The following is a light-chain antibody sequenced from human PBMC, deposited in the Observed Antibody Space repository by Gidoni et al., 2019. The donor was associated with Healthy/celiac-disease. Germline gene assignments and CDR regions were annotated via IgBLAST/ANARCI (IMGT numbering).Light chain of an antibody. J-gene: IGKJ1*01. Sequence: VIWMTQSPSLLSASTGDRVTISCRISQGISSYLAWYQQKPGNAPELLIYAASTWQSGVPSRFSGSGSGTDFTLTISCLQSEDFATYYCQQYYSFPPTFGPGTKVEIK. V-gene: IGKV1D-8*01. CDR2: AAS. CDR3: QQYYSFPPT. CDR1: QGISSY.